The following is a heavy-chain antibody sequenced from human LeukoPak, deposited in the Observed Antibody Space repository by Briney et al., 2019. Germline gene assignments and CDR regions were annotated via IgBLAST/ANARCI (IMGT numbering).Heavy chain of an antibody. J-gene: IGHJ6*02. D-gene: IGHD3-9*01. V-gene: IGHV3-64D*06. CDR3: VKGMEDYDILTGVLDV. Sequence: GGSLRLSCSASGFTFSSYAMHWVRQAPGKGLEYVSAISSNGGSTYYADSVKGRFTISRDNSKNTLYLQMSSLRAEDTAVYYCVKGMEDYDILTGVLDVWGQGTTVTVSS. CDR2: ISSNGGST. CDR1: GFTFSSYA.